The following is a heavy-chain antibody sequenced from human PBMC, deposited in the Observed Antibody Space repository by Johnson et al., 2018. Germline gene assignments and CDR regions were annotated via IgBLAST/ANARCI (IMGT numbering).Heavy chain of an antibody. D-gene: IGHD3-3*01. Sequence: VQLVESGAEVKKPGESLKISCKGSGYSFTSYWIGWVRQMPGKGLEWMGIIYPGDSDTRYSPSFQGQVTISADKSISTAYLQWSSLKASDTAMDYCARPNYDERTAPRRDRYCQHWGQGTLVTVSS. V-gene: IGHV5-51*01. CDR3: ARPNYDERTAPRRDRYCQH. CDR1: GYSFTSYW. CDR2: IYPGDSDT. J-gene: IGHJ1*01.